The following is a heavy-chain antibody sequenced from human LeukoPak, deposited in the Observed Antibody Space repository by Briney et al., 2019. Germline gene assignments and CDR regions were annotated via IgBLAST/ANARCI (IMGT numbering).Heavy chain of an antibody. CDR3: AKSTEGSSWYIAFDI. V-gene: IGHV3-9*01. Sequence: GRSLRLSCAASGFTFDDYAMHWVRQAPGKGLEWVSGISWNSGSIGYADSVKGRFTISRDNAKNSLYLQMNSLRAEDTALYHCAKSTEGSSWYIAFDIWGQGTMVTVSS. D-gene: IGHD6-13*01. CDR1: GFTFDDYA. J-gene: IGHJ3*02. CDR2: ISWNSGSI.